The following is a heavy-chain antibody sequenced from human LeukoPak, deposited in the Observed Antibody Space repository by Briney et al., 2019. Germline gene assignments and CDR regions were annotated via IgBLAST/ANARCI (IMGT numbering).Heavy chain of an antibody. Sequence: ASVKVSCKASGYTFTSYAMLWVRQAPGQRLEWMGWINAGNGNTKYAQKLQGRVTMTTDTSTSTAYMELRSLRSDDTAVYYCARERGYATYYFDYWGQGTLVTVSS. D-gene: IGHD5-18*01. V-gene: IGHV1-3*01. CDR1: GYTFTSYA. CDR3: ARERGYATYYFDY. CDR2: INAGNGNT. J-gene: IGHJ4*02.